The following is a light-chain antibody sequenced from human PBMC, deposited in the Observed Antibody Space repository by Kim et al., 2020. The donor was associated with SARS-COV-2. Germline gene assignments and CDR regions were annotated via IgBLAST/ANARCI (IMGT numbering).Light chain of an antibody. CDR3: NSRDSNNNVL. CDR1: SLRSYY. Sequence: SSELTQDPVVSVALGQTVRITCQGDSLRSYYATWYQQKPGQAPILVIYGKNNRPSGIPDRFSGTSSGNTASLTITGTQAGEEADYYCNSRDSNNNVLFGG. V-gene: IGLV3-19*01. J-gene: IGLJ2*01. CDR2: GKN.